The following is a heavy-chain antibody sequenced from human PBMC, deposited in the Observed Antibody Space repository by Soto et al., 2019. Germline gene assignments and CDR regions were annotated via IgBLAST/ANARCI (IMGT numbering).Heavy chain of an antibody. V-gene: IGHV4-34*01. CDR2: INHSGST. CDR3: ARTAYSSSRPLDY. D-gene: IGHD6-6*01. Sequence: SETLSLTCAVYGGSFSGYYWSWIRQPPGKGLEWIGEINHSGSTNYNPSLKSRVTISVDTSKNQFSLKLSSVTAADTAVYYCARTAYSSSRPLDYWGQGTLVTVSS. CDR1: GGSFSGYY. J-gene: IGHJ4*02.